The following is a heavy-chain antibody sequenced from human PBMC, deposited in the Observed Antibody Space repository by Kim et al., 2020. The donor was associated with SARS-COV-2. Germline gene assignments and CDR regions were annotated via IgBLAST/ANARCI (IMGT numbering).Heavy chain of an antibody. CDR3: ARIYYASGPIDY. V-gene: IGHV3-7*01. J-gene: IGHJ4*02. Sequence: GGSLRLSCAASGVTLSSYWMTWVRQAPGKGLEWVANIKQDGSEKYYVDSVKGRFTISRDNAKNSLYLHMNSLRAEDTAVYYCARIYYASGPIDYWGQGTLVTVSS. D-gene: IGHD3-10*01. CDR1: GVTLSSYW. CDR2: IKQDGSEK.